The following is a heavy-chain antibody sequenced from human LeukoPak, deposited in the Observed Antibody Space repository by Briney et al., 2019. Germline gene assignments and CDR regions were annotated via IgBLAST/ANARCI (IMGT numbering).Heavy chain of an antibody. V-gene: IGHV4-39*01. D-gene: IGHD6-13*01. CDR3: ARRGIAAAGTKDY. CDR1: GGSISSSSYY. J-gene: IGHJ4*02. CDR2: IYYSGST. Sequence: SETLSLTCTVSGGSISSSSYYWGWIRQPPGTGLEWIGSIYYSGSTYYNPSLKSRVTISVDTSKNQFSLKLSSVTAADTAVYYCARRGIAAAGTKDYWGQGTLVTVSS.